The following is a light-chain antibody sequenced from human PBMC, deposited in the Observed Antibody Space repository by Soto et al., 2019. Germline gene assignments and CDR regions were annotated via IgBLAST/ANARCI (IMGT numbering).Light chain of an antibody. J-gene: IGKJ2*01. CDR2: GAS. Sequence: EIVMTQSPATLYVSTGERATLSCRASQSVSSNLAWYQQKPGQAPRLLIYGASTRATGIPARFSGSGSGTEFTLTISSLQSEEFAVYYCQEYNNWPKTFGQGTKLEIK. CDR3: QEYNNWPKT. CDR1: QSVSSN. V-gene: IGKV3-15*01.